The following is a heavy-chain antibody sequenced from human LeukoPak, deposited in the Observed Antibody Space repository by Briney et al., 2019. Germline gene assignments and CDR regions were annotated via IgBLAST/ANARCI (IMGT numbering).Heavy chain of an antibody. CDR3: PKPLLTPGN. V-gene: IGHV3-66*04. Sequence: GGSLRLSCAASGFTVSSNYMSWVRQAPGKGLEWVSVIYSGGSTYYADSVRGRFTISRDNSRNALYLQLSRLRVDDTAFYYCPKPLLTPGNWGPGTLVTVSS. D-gene: IGHD4-23*01. CDR1: GFTVSSNY. J-gene: IGHJ4*02. CDR2: IYSGGST.